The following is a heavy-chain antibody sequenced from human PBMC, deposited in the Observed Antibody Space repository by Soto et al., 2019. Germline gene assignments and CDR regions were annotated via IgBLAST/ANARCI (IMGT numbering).Heavy chain of an antibody. V-gene: IGHV4-59*01. CDR3: ARASGCSGDSCAFDP. D-gene: IGHD2-15*01. Sequence: QVQLQESGPGLVKPSETLSLTCTVSGGSISTYYWSWIRQPPGKGLEWIGYIYYTGSTNYNPSLESRVTISVDTSKIHFSLQLSSVTAADTGVYYCARASGCSGDSCAFDPWGQGTLVTVSS. J-gene: IGHJ5*02. CDR2: IYYTGST. CDR1: GGSISTYY.